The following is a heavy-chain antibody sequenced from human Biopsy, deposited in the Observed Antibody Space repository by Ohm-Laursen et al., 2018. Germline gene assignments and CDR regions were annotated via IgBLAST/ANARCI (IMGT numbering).Heavy chain of an antibody. CDR1: GDSVSRNRAA. J-gene: IGHJ4*02. CDR3: ARSGSDSLNYYFDF. Sequence: QTLSLTCAFSGDSVSRNRAAWNWIRQSPSGGLEWLGRTFYRAKWYTDFAVSVKSRITLTPDPSTNQFSLQLNSVTPDDTAVYYCARSGSDSLNYYFDFWGQGTLVTVSS. D-gene: IGHD2-21*02. CDR2: TFYRAKWYT. V-gene: IGHV6-1*01.